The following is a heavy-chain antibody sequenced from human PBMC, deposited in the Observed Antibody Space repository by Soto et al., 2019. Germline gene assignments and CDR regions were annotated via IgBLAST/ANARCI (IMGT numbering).Heavy chain of an antibody. J-gene: IGHJ4*02. CDR1: GFTFGSYA. CDR2: ISGSGGST. CDR3: AKGSEHIVLMVYAIIDY. D-gene: IGHD2-8*01. Sequence: GSLRLSCAAFGFTFGSYAMSWVLQAPGKGLEWVSAISGSGGSTYYADSVKGRFTISRDNSKNTLYLQMNSLRAEDTAVYYCAKGSEHIVLMVYAIIDYWGQGTLVTVSS. V-gene: IGHV3-23*01.